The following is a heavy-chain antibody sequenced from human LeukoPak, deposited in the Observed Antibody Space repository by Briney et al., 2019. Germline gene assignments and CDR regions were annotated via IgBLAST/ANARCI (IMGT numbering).Heavy chain of an antibody. V-gene: IGHV3-9*01. CDR3: AKAGGGSYPFYYYYMDV. J-gene: IGHJ6*03. CDR1: GFTFGNYA. Sequence: GGSLRLSCAASGFTFGNYAMHWVRQAPGKGLEWVSGISWNSYTIVYADSVKGRFTISRDNDKNSLYLQMNSLRAEDTALYYCAKAGGGSYPFYYYYMDVWGKGTTVTVSS. CDR2: ISWNSYTI. D-gene: IGHD1-26*01.